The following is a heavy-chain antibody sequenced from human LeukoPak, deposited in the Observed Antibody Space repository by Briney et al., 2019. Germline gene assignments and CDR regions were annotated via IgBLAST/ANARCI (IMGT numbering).Heavy chain of an antibody. J-gene: IGHJ4*02. Sequence: GGLLRLSCGASGFTFSRYGMHWVRQAPGKGLEWVAYIRKDGSDKYYADSVKGRFTISRESSKNMVYLQMNSLRAEDTAVYYCAKDSKWAFDYWGQGTLVSVSS. D-gene: IGHD1-26*01. CDR3: AKDSKWAFDY. V-gene: IGHV3-30*02. CDR2: IRKDGSDK. CDR1: GFTFSRYG.